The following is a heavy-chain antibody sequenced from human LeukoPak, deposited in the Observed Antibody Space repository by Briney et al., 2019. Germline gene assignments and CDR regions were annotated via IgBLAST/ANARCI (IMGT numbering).Heavy chain of an antibody. D-gene: IGHD3-16*01. CDR3: ARDFAVGGTWFDP. V-gene: IGHV3-11*01. Sequence: GGSLRLSCAASGFTFSDNYMSWIRQAPGKGLEWVSYISSSGSTIYYADSVKGRFTISRDNAKNSLYLQMNSLRAEDTAVYYCARDFAVGGTWFDPWGQGTLVTVSS. CDR1: GFTFSDNY. J-gene: IGHJ5*02. CDR2: ISSSGSTI.